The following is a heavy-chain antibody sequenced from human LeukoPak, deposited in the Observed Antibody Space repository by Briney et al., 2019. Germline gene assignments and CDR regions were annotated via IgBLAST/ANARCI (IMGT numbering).Heavy chain of an antibody. J-gene: IGHJ5*02. D-gene: IGHD3-10*01. Sequence: SETLSLTCTVSGRSISSYYWSWIRQHPGKGLEWIGYIYYSGSTNYNPSLKSRVTISVDTSKNQFSLKLSSVTAADTAVYYCARYFGGYYGSGSYLGYNWFDPWGQGTPVTVSS. CDR2: IYYSGST. CDR1: GRSISSYY. CDR3: ARYFGGYYGSGSYLGYNWFDP. V-gene: IGHV4-59*08.